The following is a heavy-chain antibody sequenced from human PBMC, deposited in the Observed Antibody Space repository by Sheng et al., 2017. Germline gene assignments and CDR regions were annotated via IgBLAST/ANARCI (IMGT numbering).Heavy chain of an antibody. CDR3: AKGYVWDPDAFDI. D-gene: IGHD3-16*01. CDR1: GGSFSSGSYY. V-gene: IGHV4-61*02. J-gene: IGHJ3*02. CDR2: IYTSGST. Sequence: QVQLQESGPGLVKPSQTLSLTCTVSGGSFSSGSYYWSWIRQPAGKGLEWIGRIYTSGSTNYKPSLKSRVTISIDMSKNQFSLKLNSVTAADTAVYYCAKGYVWDPDAFDIWGQGTMVTVSS.